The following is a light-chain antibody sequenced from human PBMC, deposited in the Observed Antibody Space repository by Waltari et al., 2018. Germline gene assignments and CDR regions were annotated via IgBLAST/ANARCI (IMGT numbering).Light chain of an antibody. Sequence: DIVMTQSPLSLPVTPGEPASISCRSSESLPHSNGYTYLDWYLQKPGQSPHLLIYWASNRASGVPDRFSGSGSGTDFTLKISRVEAEDVGVYYCMQTLQTPYTFGQGTKLEIK. V-gene: IGKV2-28*01. CDR3: MQTLQTPYT. CDR1: ESLPHSNGYTY. CDR2: WAS. J-gene: IGKJ2*01.